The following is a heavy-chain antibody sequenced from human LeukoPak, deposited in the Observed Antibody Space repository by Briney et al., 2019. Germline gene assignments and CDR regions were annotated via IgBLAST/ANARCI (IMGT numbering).Heavy chain of an antibody. D-gene: IGHD1-1*01. CDR2: ISAYNGNT. V-gene: IGHV1-18*01. J-gene: IGHJ3*02. CDR1: GYTFTSYG. Sequence: GASVKVSCKASGYTFTSYGISWVRQAPGQGLEWMGWISAYNGNTNYAQKLQGRVTMTTDTSTSTAYMELRSLRSDDTAVYYCAREGGNDGMAPNDAFDIWGQGTMVTVSS. CDR3: AREGGNDGMAPNDAFDI.